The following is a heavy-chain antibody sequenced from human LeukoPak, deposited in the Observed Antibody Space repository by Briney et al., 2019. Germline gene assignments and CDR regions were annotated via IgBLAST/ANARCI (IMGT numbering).Heavy chain of an antibody. CDR2: IIPILGIA. D-gene: IGHD3-10*01. CDR1: GGTFSSYA. CDR3: ARSRYYYGSGSYYPSHFDY. Sequence: SVKVSCKASGGTFSSYAISWVRQAPGQGLEWMGRIIPILGIANYAQKFQGRVTITADKSTSTAYMELSSLRSEDTAVYYCARSRYYYGSGSYYPSHFDYWGQGTLVTVSS. J-gene: IGHJ4*02. V-gene: IGHV1-69*04.